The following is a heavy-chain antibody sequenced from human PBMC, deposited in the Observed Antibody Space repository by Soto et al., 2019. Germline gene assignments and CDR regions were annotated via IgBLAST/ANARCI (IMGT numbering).Heavy chain of an antibody. CDR3: ARSPSIDPSWHPKPTLVSYYFDY. D-gene: IGHD2-2*01. J-gene: IGHJ4*02. CDR2: IYYSGST. CDR1: GGSISSYY. V-gene: IGHV4-59*01. Sequence: QVQLQESGPGLVKPSETLSLTCTVSGGSISSYYWSWIRQPPGKGLEWIGYIYYSGSTNYNPSLKSRVTISVDTSKNQFSLKLSSVTAADTAVYYCARSPSIDPSWHPKPTLVSYYFDYWGQGTLVTVSS.